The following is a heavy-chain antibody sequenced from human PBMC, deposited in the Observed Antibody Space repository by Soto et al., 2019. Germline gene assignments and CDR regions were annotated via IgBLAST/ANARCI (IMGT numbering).Heavy chain of an antibody. V-gene: IGHV1-69*05. J-gene: IGHJ5*02. CDR3: ARTRTYYYNSSGWNWFDP. CDR2: FIPVLGTA. Sequence: QVQLVQSGAEVKKPGSSVRVSCKASGGTFTNYAVNWVRQAPGQGLEWMGGFIPVLGTASYAQNFQGRATMTQDESTSTAYMDLSSLTSEDTALDDGARTRTYYYNSSGWNWFDPWGQGTLVTVSS. D-gene: IGHD3-22*01. CDR1: GGTFTNYA.